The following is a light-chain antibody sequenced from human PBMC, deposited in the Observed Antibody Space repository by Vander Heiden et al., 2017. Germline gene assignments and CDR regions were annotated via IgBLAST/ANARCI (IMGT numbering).Light chain of an antibody. CDR1: SSSSGSNT. CDR2: SNN. J-gene: IGLJ2*01. CDR3: AAWDDSLNGVV. V-gene: IGLV1-44*01. Sequence: QSVLTHPPSASGTPGHRVTISCAGSSSSSGSNTVNWYQQLPGTAPKLLIYSNNQRPSGVPDRFSGSKSGTAASLAISGLQSEDEADYYCAAWDDSLNGVVFGGGTKLTVL.